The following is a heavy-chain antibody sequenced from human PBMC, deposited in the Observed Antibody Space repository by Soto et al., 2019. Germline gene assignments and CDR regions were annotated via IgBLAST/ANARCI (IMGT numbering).Heavy chain of an antibody. J-gene: IGHJ6*03. CDR1: GYTFTSYD. CDR3: ARWTCYPRCDYYYYYYMDV. V-gene: IGHV1-8*01. Sequence: KGLWASVKVSCKASGYTFTSYDINWVRQATGQGLEWMGWMNPNSGNTGYAQKFQGRVTMTRNTSISTAYMELSSLRSEDTAVYYCARWTCYPRCDYYYYYYMDVWGKGTTVTVSS. CDR2: MNPNSGNT. D-gene: IGHD2-8*01.